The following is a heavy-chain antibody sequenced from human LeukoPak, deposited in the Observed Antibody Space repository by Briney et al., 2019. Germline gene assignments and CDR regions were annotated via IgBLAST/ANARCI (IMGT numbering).Heavy chain of an antibody. CDR3: ARDQSPMYYFDY. CDR1: GFTVSSNY. V-gene: IGHV3-53*05. Sequence: GGSLRLSCAASGFTVSSNYMSWVRQAPGKGLEWVSVIYSGGSTYYADSVKGRFTISRDNSKNTLYLQMNSLRAEDTAVYYCARDQSPMYYFDYWGQGTLVTVSS. J-gene: IGHJ4*02. CDR2: IYSGGST.